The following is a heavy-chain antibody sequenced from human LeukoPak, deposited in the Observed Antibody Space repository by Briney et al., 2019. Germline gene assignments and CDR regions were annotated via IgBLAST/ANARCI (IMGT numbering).Heavy chain of an antibody. Sequence: SETLSLTCTVSGVFITSYYWSWIRQPPGKGLEWIGYIYYSGSTNYNPSLKSRVTISVDTSKNQFSLKLSSVTAADTAVYYCATDSSGYQIEYWGQGTLVTVSS. CDR3: ATDSSGYQIEY. D-gene: IGHD3-22*01. CDR2: IYYSGST. CDR1: GVFITSYY. V-gene: IGHV4-59*01. J-gene: IGHJ4*02.